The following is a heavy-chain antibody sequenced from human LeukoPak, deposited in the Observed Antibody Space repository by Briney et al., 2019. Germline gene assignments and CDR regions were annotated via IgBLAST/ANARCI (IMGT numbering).Heavy chain of an antibody. CDR1: GFTFSSYA. V-gene: IGHV3-30*04. CDR2: ISYDGSNK. J-gene: IGHJ5*02. Sequence: GGSLRLSCAASGFTFSSYAMHWVRQAPGKGLEWVAVISYDGSNKYYADSVKGRFTISRDNSKNTLYLQMNSLRAEDTAVYYCAKDLIVVVPAAIFGGVSSWFDPWGQGTLVTVSS. D-gene: IGHD2-2*01. CDR3: AKDLIVVVPAAIFGGVSSWFDP.